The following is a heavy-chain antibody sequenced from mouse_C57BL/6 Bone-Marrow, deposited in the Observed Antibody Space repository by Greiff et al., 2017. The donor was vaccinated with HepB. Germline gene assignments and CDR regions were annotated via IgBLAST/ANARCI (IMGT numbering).Heavy chain of an antibody. D-gene: IGHD1-1*01. V-gene: IGHV7-3*01. J-gene: IGHJ2*01. Sequence: EVNVVESGGGLVQPGGSLSLSCAASGFTFTDYYMSWVRQPPGKALEWLGFIRNKANGYTTEYSASVKGRFTISRDNSQSILYLQMNALRAEDSATYYCARSSFTTVVAYYFDYWGQGTTLTVSS. CDR1: GFTFTDYY. CDR3: ARSSFTTVVAYYFDY. CDR2: IRNKANGYTT.